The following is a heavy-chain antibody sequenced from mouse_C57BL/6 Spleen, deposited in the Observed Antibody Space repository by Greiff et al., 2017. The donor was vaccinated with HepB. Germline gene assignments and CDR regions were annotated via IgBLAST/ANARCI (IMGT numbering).Heavy chain of an antibody. CDR3: ARRRLSYAMDY. D-gene: IGHD3-2*02. CDR1: GYTFTSYD. CDR2: IYPRDGST. V-gene: IGHV1-85*01. J-gene: IGHJ4*01. Sequence: QVQLKESGPELVKPGASVKLSCKASGYTFTSYDINWVKQRPGQGLEWIGWIYPRDGSTKYNEKFKGKATLTVDTSSSTAYMELHSLTSEDSAVYFCARRRLSYAMDYWGQGTSVTVSS.